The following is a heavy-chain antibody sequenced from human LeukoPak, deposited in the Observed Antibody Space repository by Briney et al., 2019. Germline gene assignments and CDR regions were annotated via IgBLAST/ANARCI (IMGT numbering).Heavy chain of an antibody. J-gene: IGHJ4*02. CDR3: ARDFGDYLHFDY. CDR2: INPSGGST. V-gene: IGHV1-46*01. CDR1: GYTFTTYN. Sequence: GASVKVSCKAPGYTFTTYNIHWVRQGPGQGLEWMGIINPSGGSTSYAQKFQGRVTLTRDMSTRTVYMELSSLRSEDTAVYYCARDFGDYLHFDYWGQGTLVTVSS. D-gene: IGHD4-17*01.